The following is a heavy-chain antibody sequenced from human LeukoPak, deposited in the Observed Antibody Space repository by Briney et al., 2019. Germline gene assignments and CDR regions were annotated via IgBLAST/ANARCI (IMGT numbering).Heavy chain of an antibody. CDR2: MYSSGNT. Sequence: KASETLSLTCTVSGASISNYYWTWIRQPAGKGLEWIGRMYSSGNTIYNPSLKSRVTMSVDTSKNQFSLTLSSVTAADTAIYYCAGTRTYYMDVWAKGTTVTVSS. CDR1: GASISNYY. J-gene: IGHJ6*03. CDR3: AGTRTYYMDV. V-gene: IGHV4-4*07.